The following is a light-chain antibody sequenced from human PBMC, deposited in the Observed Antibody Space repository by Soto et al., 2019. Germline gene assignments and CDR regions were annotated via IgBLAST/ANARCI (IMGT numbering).Light chain of an antibody. V-gene: IGLV2-8*01. CDR3: SSYAGSNNPYI. CDR2: EVT. Sequence: QSALIQPPSVSGSPGQSVTISCTGTSSDVGSYDYVSWYQQHPGKAPKLMIYEVTERPLGVPDRFSGSKSGNTASLTVSGLQAEDEADYYCSSYAGSNNPYIFGTGTKLTVL. J-gene: IGLJ1*01. CDR1: SSDVGSYDY.